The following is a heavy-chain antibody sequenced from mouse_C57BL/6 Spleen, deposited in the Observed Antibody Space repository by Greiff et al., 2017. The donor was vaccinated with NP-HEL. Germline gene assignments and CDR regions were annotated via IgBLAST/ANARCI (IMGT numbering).Heavy chain of an antibody. CDR3: ARERRLLLGAMDY. D-gene: IGHD1-1*01. CDR1: GYTFTDYN. Sequence: VQLKESGPELVKPGASVKIPCKASGYTFTDYNMDWVKQSHGKSLEWIGDINPNNGGTIYNQKFKGKATLTVDKSSSTAYMELRSLTSEDTAVYYCARERRLLLGAMDYWGQGTSVTVSS. CDR2: INPNNGGT. V-gene: IGHV1-18*01. J-gene: IGHJ4*01.